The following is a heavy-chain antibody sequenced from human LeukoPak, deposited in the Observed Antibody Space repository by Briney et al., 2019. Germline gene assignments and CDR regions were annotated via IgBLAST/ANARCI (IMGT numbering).Heavy chain of an antibody. D-gene: IGHD3-22*01. CDR3: ATESEYYYDSSGYYYVRPLNY. CDR1: GFTVSSNY. V-gene: IGHV3-53*01. CDR2: IYSGGST. J-gene: IGHJ4*02. Sequence: GGSLRLSCAASGFTVSSNYMSWVRQAPGKGLEWVSVIYSGGSTYYADSVKGRFTISRDNSKNTLYLQMNSLRAEDTAVYYCATESEYYYDSSGYYYVRPLNYWGQGTLVTVSS.